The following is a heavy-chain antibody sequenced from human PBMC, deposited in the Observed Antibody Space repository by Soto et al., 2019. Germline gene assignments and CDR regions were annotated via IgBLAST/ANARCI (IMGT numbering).Heavy chain of an antibody. CDR3: EKAGTLGYYYYMDV. Sequence: EVQLVESGGGLVQPGRSLRLSCAASGFTFDDYAMHWVRQAPGKGLEWVSGISWNSGSIGYADSVKGRFTISRDNAKNSLYLQMNSLRAEDTALYYCEKAGTLGYYYYMDVWGKGTTVTVSS. D-gene: IGHD1-7*01. CDR1: GFTFDDYA. CDR2: ISWNSGSI. J-gene: IGHJ6*03. V-gene: IGHV3-9*01.